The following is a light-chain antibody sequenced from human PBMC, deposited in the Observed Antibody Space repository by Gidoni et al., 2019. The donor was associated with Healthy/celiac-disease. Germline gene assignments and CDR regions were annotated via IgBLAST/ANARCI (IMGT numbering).Light chain of an antibody. CDR1: QGLSSY. J-gene: IGKJ1*01. V-gene: IGKV1-9*01. Sequence: DIQLTQSPSFLSASVGDRVTITCRASQGLSSYLAWYQQKPGKAPKLLIYAASTLQSGVPSRFSGSGSGTEFTLTISSLQTEDFATYYCQQLNSYPWTFGQGTKVEIK. CDR2: AAS. CDR3: QQLNSYPWT.